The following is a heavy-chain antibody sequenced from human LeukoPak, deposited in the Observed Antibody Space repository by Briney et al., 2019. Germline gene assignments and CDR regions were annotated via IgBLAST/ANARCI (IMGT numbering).Heavy chain of an antibody. CDR2: IYYSGST. J-gene: IGHJ4*02. V-gene: IGHV4-59*12. D-gene: IGHD1-14*01. Sequence: PSETLSLTCTVSDGSISSYFWSWIRQPPGKGLEWIGHIYYSGSTYYNPSLKSRVTISVDRSKNQFSLKLSSVTAADTAVYYCTSTEPGGDFDYWGQGTLVTVSS. CDR1: DGSISSYF. CDR3: TSTEPGGDFDY.